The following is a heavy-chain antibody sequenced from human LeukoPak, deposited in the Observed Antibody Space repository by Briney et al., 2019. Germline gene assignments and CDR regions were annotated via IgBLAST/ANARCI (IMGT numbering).Heavy chain of an antibody. CDR2: IRFDGNKK. J-gene: IGHJ4*02. V-gene: IGHV3-30*02. Sequence: PGGSQRLSCVASGFSFSAYGIHWVRQAPGKGLDWVAFIRFDGNKKYYADSVKGRFTISRDNSKNMLYLQMNSLRAEDTAVYYCARVLHKRNYDSTTYYGYWGQGTLVTVSS. CDR1: GFSFSAYG. D-gene: IGHD3-22*01. CDR3: ARVLHKRNYDSTTYYGY.